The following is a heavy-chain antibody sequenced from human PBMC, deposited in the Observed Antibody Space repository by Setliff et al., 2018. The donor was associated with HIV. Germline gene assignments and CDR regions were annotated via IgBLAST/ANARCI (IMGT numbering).Heavy chain of an antibody. CDR1: GGSISSGSYY. CDR2: FYTSGST. J-gene: IGHJ5*02. Sequence: SETLSLTCTVSGGSISSGSYYWSWVRQPAGKGLEWIGRFYTSGSTNYNPSLKSRVTISVDTSKNQFSLRLSSVTAADTAVYYCARKSYCGGDCRGSWFDPWGQGTLVTVSS. V-gene: IGHV4-61*02. D-gene: IGHD2-21*02. CDR3: ARKSYCGGDCRGSWFDP.